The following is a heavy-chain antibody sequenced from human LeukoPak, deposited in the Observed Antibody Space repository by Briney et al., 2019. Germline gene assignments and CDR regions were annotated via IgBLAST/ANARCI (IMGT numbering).Heavy chain of an antibody. CDR3: ARGHYYDSSGYVDY. CDR1: GYTFTGYY. V-gene: IGHV1-2*02. J-gene: IGHJ4*02. CDR2: NNPNSGGT. Sequence: ASVKVSCKASGYTFTGYYMHWVRQAPGQGLEWKGWNNPNSGGTNYAQKFQGRVTMTRDTSISTAYMELSRLRSDDTAVYYCARGHYYDSSGYVDYWGQGTLVTVSS. D-gene: IGHD3-22*01.